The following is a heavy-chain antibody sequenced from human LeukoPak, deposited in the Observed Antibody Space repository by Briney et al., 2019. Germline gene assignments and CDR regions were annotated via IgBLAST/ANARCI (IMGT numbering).Heavy chain of an antibody. CDR1: GYTFSDYY. V-gene: IGHV1-2*02. Sequence: ASVRVSCKASGYTFSDYYIHWVRQAPGRGLEWLGWINPRTGVTSRTQSFQGSVIMTASLSISTVYLYLSRLRADDTAVYYCAKAVVVSDDGLDVWGRGTLVTVS. J-gene: IGHJ3*01. D-gene: IGHD5/OR15-5a*01. CDR3: AKAVVVSDDGLDV. CDR2: INPRTGVT.